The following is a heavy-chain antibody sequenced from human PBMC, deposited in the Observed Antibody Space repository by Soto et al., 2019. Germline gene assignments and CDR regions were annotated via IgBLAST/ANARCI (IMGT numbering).Heavy chain of an antibody. CDR3: ARAAYYDSSGYSPYYFDY. Sequence: SVKVSCKASGGTFSSYAISWVRQAPGQGLEWMGGIIPIFGTANYAQKFQGRVTITADKSTSTAYMELSSLRSEDTAVYNCARAAYYDSSGYSPYYFDYGARGTLFTVSS. J-gene: IGHJ4*02. CDR2: IIPIFGTA. D-gene: IGHD3-22*01. CDR1: GGTFSSYA. V-gene: IGHV1-69*06.